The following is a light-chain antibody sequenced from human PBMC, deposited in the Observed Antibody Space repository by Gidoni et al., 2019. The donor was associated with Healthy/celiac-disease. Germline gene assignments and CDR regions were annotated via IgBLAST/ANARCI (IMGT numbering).Light chain of an antibody. CDR3: QQYNSYSWT. J-gene: IGKJ1*01. CDR2: DAS. CDR1: QSISSW. Sequence: DIQMTQSPSTLSASVGDRVTITCRASQSISSWLAWYQQKPGKATKLLIYDASSLERGGPSRFSGSGSGTEFTLTISSLQPDDFANYYCQQYNSYSWTFGQGTKVEIK. V-gene: IGKV1-5*01.